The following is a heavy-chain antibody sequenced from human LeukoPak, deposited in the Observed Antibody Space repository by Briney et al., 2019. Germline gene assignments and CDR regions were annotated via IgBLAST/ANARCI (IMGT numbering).Heavy chain of an antibody. CDR2: IDRDGIRR. V-gene: IGHV3-74*01. D-gene: IGHD3-3*01. J-gene: IGHJ4*02. CDR3: AASRWSGYLDY. Sequence: ETLSLTCTVSGGSISSSSYYWGWIRQPPGKGLEWVSRIDRDGIRRDYADSAKGRFNTPRDNAKSTVYLEMNSLRAEDTAVYYCAASRWSGYLDYWGQGTLLTVSS. CDR1: GGSISSSSYY.